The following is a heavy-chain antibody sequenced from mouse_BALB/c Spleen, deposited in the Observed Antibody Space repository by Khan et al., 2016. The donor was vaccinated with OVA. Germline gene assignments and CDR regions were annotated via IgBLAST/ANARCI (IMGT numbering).Heavy chain of an antibody. CDR2: ISYSGNT. J-gene: IGHJ2*01. Sequence: EVKLLESGPGLVKPSQSLSLTCTVTGYSITSDYAWNWIRQFPGNKLEWMGHISYSGNTKYNPSLKSRIPITRDTSKNQFFLQLNSVTTEDTATYYCARIYGGDFDYWGQGTTLTVSS. V-gene: IGHV3-2*02. D-gene: IGHD1-1*01. CDR3: ARIYGGDFDY. CDR1: GYSITSDYA.